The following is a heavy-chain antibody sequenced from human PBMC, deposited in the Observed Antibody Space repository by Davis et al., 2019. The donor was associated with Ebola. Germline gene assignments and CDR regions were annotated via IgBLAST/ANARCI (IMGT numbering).Heavy chain of an antibody. CDR1: GGSISSYY. CDR3: ARGPTTFDY. V-gene: IGHV4-59*01. D-gene: IGHD1-1*01. Sequence: SETLSLTCTVSGGSISSYYWSWIRQPPGKGLEWIGYIYYSGSTNYNPSLKSRVTISVDTSKNQFSLKLSSVTAADTAVYYCARGPTTFDYWGQGTLVTVSS. CDR2: IYYSGST. J-gene: IGHJ4*02.